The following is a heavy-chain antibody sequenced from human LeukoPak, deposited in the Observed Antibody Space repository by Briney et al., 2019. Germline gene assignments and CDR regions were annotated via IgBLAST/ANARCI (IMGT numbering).Heavy chain of an antibody. V-gene: IGHV4-4*07. D-gene: IGHD3-22*01. J-gene: IGHJ5*02. CDR2: IYTSGST. Sequence: SETLSLTCTVSGGSISSYYWSWIRQPAGKGLEWIGRIYTSGSTNYNPSLKSRVTISVDTSKNQFSLKLSSVTAADTAVYYCARGVGDSSGYYYIIWFDPWGQGTLVTVSS. CDR3: ARGVGDSSGYYYIIWFDP. CDR1: GGSISSYY.